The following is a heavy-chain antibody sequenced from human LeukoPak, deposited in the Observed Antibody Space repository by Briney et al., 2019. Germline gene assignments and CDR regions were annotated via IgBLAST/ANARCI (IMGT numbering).Heavy chain of an antibody. V-gene: IGHV3-30*18. CDR1: GFTFSSYG. Sequence: GGSLSLSCAVSGFTFSSYGMHWVRQAPGKGLEGVAGISNDGGKKYYAQSVKGRFTISRDNSKNTLYLQMNSPTAEATAVYYCAKSRLPPFEWDGPIDVWGPRTTVTVS. CDR3: AKSRLPPFEWDGPIDV. CDR2: ISNDGGKK. J-gene: IGHJ6*02. D-gene: IGHD1-26*01.